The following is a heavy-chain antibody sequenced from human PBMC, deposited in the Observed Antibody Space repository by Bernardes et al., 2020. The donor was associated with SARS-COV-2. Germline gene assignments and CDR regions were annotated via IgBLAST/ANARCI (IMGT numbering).Heavy chain of an antibody. Sequence: VGSLRLSCSASGFTFINYAMHWVRQAPGKGLEYVSAISNNGDNKDHADSVKGRFTISRDNAKNTLYLQMSSLRPEDTAVYYCGRDLSGMADYWGPGTLVTVSS. CDR1: GFTFINYA. V-gene: IGHV3-64D*06. D-gene: IGHD3-10*01. CDR3: GRDLSGMADY. CDR2: ISNNGDNK. J-gene: IGHJ4*02.